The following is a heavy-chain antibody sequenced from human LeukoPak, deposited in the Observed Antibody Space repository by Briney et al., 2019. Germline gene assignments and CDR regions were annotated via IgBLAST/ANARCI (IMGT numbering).Heavy chain of an antibody. CDR1: GGSISRSSHY. Sequence: SETLSLTCIFSGGSISRSSHYWGWIRQPPGKGLEWIGSMSYSGDTYYRASLKSRVTISVDTSKNQFSLNLTSVTAADTAVYFCASNPTSSLLRGHASDIWGQGTLVTVSS. D-gene: IGHD2-2*01. J-gene: IGHJ3*02. CDR3: ASNPTSSLLRGHASDI. CDR2: MSYSGDT. V-gene: IGHV4-39*01.